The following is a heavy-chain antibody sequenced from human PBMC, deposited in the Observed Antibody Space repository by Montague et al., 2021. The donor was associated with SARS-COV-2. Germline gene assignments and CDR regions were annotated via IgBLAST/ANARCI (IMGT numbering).Heavy chain of an antibody. V-gene: IGHV4-39*01. Sequence: SETLSLTCTVSGGSISSGGYYWSWIRQHPGKGLEWIGYIYYSGSTYYNPSLKSRVTISVDTSKNQFSLKLSSVTAADTAVYYCARRTSRDYYMDVWGKGTTVTVSS. CDR3: ARRTSRDYYMDV. CDR1: GGSISSGGYY. J-gene: IGHJ6*03. CDR2: IYYSGST. D-gene: IGHD3-16*01.